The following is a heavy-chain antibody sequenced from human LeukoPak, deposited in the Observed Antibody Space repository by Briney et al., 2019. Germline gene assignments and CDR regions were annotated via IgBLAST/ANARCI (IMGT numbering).Heavy chain of an antibody. J-gene: IGHJ3*02. CDR1: GYTFTSYY. CDR2: INPSGGST. CDR3: ARGQMRLGFGELPQGDI. D-gene: IGHD3-10*01. V-gene: IGHV1-46*01. Sequence: ASVKVSCKASGYTFTSYYMHWVRQAPGQGLEWMGIINPSGGSTSYAQKFQGRVTMTRDTSTSTVYMELSSLRSEDTAVYYCARGQMRLGFGELPQGDIWGQGTMVTVSS.